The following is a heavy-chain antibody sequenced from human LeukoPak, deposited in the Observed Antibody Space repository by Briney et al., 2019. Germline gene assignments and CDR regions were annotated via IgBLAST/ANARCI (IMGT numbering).Heavy chain of an antibody. CDR1: GFTFSSYW. D-gene: IGHD3-10*01. CDR2: INSDGSST. Sequence: PGGSLRLSCAASGFTFSSYWMHWVRQAPGKGLVWVSRINSDGSSTGYADSVKGRFTISRDNAKNTLYVQMNSLRAEDTAVYYCSTGSGHAFDIWGRGTMVTVSS. CDR3: STGSGHAFDI. J-gene: IGHJ3*02. V-gene: IGHV3-74*01.